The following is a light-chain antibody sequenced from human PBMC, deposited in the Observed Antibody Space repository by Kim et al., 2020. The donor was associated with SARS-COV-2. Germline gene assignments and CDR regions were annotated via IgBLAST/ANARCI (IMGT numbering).Light chain of an antibody. V-gene: IGLV2-18*02. CDR1: ISDIGSYNR. CDR2: AVI. J-gene: IGLJ2*01. Sequence: QSALTQPPSVSGSPGQSVTISCTGTISDIGSYNRVSWYQQSPGTAPKPIIYAVINRPSGVPDRFSGSRSGNTASLTISGLQTEDEADYYCNSYTSSSTLVFGGGTQLTVL. CDR3: NSYTSSSTLV.